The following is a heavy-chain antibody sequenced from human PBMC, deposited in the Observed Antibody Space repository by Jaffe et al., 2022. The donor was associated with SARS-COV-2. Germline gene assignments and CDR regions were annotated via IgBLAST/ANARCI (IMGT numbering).Heavy chain of an antibody. Sequence: EVQLLESGGGLVQPGGSLRLSCAASGFTFSSYAMSWVRQAPGKGLEWVSGISSSGGSTFYADSVKGRFTISRDNSKNTLYLQKNSLRAEDTAVYYCARYYYDNSGYYYVGYFDYWGQGTLVTVSS. CDR2: ISSSGGST. D-gene: IGHD3-22*01. V-gene: IGHV3-23*01. CDR3: ARYYYDNSGYYYVGYFDY. CDR1: GFTFSSYA. J-gene: IGHJ4*02.